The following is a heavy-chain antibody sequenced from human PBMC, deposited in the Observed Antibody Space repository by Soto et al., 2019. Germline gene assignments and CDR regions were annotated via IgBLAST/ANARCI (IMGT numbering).Heavy chain of an antibody. CDR3: ASALYCSGGSCSFDP. CDR2: IYYTGST. D-gene: IGHD2-15*01. CDR1: GGSVPSGNSY. V-gene: IGHV4-61*01. Sequence: SETLSLTCTVPGGSVPSGNSYWSWIRQPPGKGLEWIGFIYYTGSTSYNPSLKSRVTISMDTSKNQFSLKLTSVTAADTAVYYCASALYCSGGSCSFDPWGQGTLVT. J-gene: IGHJ5*02.